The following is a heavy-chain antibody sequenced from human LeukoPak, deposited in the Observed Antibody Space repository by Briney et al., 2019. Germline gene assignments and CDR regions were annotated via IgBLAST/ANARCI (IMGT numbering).Heavy chain of an antibody. CDR1: GYTFTDYY. CDR3: ARDRVLGYQLLSGYFDY. D-gene: IGHD2-2*01. CDR2: INPNSGGT. V-gene: IGHV1-2*02. J-gene: IGHJ4*02. Sequence: ASVKVSCKASGYTFTDYYMHWVRQAPGQGLEWMGWINPNSGGTNYAQKFQGRVTMTRDTSISTAYMELSRLRSDDTAVYYCARDRVLGYQLLSGYFDYWGQGTLVTVSS.